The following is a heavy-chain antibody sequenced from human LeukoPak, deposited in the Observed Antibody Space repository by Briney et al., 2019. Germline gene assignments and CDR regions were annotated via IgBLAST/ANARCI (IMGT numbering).Heavy chain of an antibody. CDR2: IKSDGSST. CDR3: ARGDPTVTTTGSGGLDI. J-gene: IGHJ3*02. Sequence: GGSPRLSCVASGFTFRSYWMHWVRLPPGKGLVWVSRIKSDGSSTSYADFVKGRFTISRDNAKNTLYLQMNSLRAEDTAVYYCARGDPTVTTTGSGGLDIWGQGTMVTVSS. CDR1: GFTFRSYW. D-gene: IGHD4-17*01. V-gene: IGHV3-74*01.